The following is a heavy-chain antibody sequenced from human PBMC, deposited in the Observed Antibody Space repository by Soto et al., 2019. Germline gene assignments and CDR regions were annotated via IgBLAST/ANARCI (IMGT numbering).Heavy chain of an antibody. Sequence: SVNVSCKASGYASTRSYMHSVRQAPGQGLEWMGWINPNSGGTNYAQKFQGRVTMTRDTSISKAYMELSRLRSDDTAVYYCARGIGVVIIDYWGQGTLVTGSS. J-gene: IGHJ4*02. D-gene: IGHD3-3*01. CDR2: INPNSGGT. CDR1: GYASTRSY. CDR3: ARGIGVVIIDY. V-gene: IGHV1-2*02.